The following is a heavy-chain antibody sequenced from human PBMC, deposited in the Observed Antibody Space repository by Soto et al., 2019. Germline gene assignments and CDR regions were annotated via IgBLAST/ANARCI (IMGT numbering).Heavy chain of an antibody. J-gene: IGHJ6*02. CDR2: MNPNSGNT. CDR3: AIDRAVLVPAALNDYYYYGMDV. CDR1: GYTFTSYD. V-gene: IGHV1-8*01. D-gene: IGHD2-2*01. Sequence: QVQLVQSGAEVKKPGASVKVSCKASGYTFTSYDINWVRQATGQGLEWLGWMNPNSGNTGYAQKFQGRVTMTRDTYISTAYMELSSLRSEDTAVYYCAIDRAVLVPAALNDYYYYGMDVWGQGTTVTVSS.